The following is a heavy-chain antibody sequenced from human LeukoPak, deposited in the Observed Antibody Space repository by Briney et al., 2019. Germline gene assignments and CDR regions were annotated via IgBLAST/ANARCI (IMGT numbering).Heavy chain of an antibody. V-gene: IGHV3-53*01. J-gene: IGHJ4*02. Sequence: GGSLRLSCAASGFTVSSNYMSWVRQAPGKGLEWVSVIYSGGSTYYADSVKGRFTISRDNSKNTLYLQMNSLRAEDTAVYYCAKLPFYYDSGGYMYYFDYWGQGTLVTVSS. CDR2: IYSGGST. CDR1: GFTVSSNY. CDR3: AKLPFYYDSGGYMYYFDY. D-gene: IGHD3-22*01.